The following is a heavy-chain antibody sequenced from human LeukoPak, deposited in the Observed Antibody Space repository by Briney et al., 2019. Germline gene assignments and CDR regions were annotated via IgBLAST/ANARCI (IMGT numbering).Heavy chain of an antibody. V-gene: IGHV3-7*01. CDR1: GFTFSSYW. D-gene: IGHD5-18*01. CDR2: IKQDGSEK. Sequence: GGSLRLSCAASGFTFSSYWMSWVRQAPGKGLEWVANIKQDGSEKYYVDSVKGRFTISRDNAKNSLYLQMNSLRVEDTAVDYCAKLARFDGDTAMVDYWGQGTLVTVSS. J-gene: IGHJ4*02. CDR3: AKLARFDGDTAMVDY.